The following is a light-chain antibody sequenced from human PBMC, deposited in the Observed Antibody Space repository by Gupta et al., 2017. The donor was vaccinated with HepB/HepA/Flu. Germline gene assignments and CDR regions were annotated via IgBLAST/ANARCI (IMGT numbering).Light chain of an antibody. CDR1: NIGIKS. V-gene: IGLV3-21*03. CDR2: DDS. Sequence: SYVVTQPPSVSVAPGKTAKISCEGNNIGIKSVHWYQKKPGQAPVLVVFDDSDRPSGIPEQFSGSNSGNTATLTISRFEVGHEADYFCQVWDKGSVIFSGGTKLTVL. CDR3: QVWDKGSVI. J-gene: IGLJ2*01.